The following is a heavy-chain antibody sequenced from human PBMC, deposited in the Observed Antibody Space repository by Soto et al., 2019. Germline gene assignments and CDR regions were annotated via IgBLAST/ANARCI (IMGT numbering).Heavy chain of an antibody. CDR3: ARDCSGGSCYGDYYYGMDV. J-gene: IGHJ6*02. CDR1: GGTFSSYA. CDR2: IIPILGTA. V-gene: IGHV1-69*01. D-gene: IGHD2-15*01. Sequence: QVQLVQSGAEVKKPGSSVKVSCKASGGTFSSYAISWVRQAPGQGLEWMGGIIPILGTANYAQKFQGRVTITADESTSTAYMELSSLRSEDTAVYYCARDCSGGSCYGDYYYGMDVWGQGTTVTVSS.